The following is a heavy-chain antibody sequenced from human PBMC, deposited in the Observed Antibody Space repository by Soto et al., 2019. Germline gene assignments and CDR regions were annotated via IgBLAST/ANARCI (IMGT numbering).Heavy chain of an antibody. Sequence: QVQRVQSGAEVKKPGASVKVSCKASGYTFTSYDINWVRQATGQGLEWMGWMNPNSGNTGYAQKFQGRVTMTRNTSISTAYMELSSLRSEDTAVYYCARDLQLVGGSWFDPWGQGTLVTVSS. CDR3: ARDLQLVGGSWFDP. D-gene: IGHD6-6*01. V-gene: IGHV1-8*01. CDR2: MNPNSGNT. CDR1: GYTFTSYD. J-gene: IGHJ5*02.